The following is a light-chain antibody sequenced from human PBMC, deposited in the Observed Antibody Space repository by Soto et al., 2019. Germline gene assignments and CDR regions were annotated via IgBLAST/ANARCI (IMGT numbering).Light chain of an antibody. CDR2: LGS. J-gene: IGKJ5*01. CDR3: MQALQTPPT. Sequence: DIVMTQSPLSLPVTPGEPASISCRSSQSLLHSNGYNYMDWFLQKPGQSPQLLIFLGSNRDSGVPDRFSGSGSGTDFTLKISRVEADDVGVYYCMQALQTPPTFGQGTRLEIK. V-gene: IGKV2-28*01. CDR1: QSLLHSNGYNY.